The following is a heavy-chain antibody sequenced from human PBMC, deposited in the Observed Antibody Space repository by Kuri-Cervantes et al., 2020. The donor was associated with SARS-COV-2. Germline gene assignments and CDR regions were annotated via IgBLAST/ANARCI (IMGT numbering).Heavy chain of an antibody. J-gene: IGHJ4*02. Sequence: GGFLRLSCVASGFTFDGFGIHWVRQAPGKGLEWMTGISYDETTKYYADSVKGRFTISRDNSKNTLYLQMNSLRAEDTAVYYCANLFGQSDYWGQGTLVTVSS. V-gene: IGHV3-30*18. CDR3: ANLFGQSDY. CDR2: ISYDETTK. D-gene: IGHD3/OR15-3a*01. CDR1: GFTFDGFG.